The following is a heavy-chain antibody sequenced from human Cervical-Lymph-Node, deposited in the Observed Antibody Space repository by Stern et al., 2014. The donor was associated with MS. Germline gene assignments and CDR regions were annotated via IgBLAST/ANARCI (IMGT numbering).Heavy chain of an antibody. J-gene: IGHJ4*02. Sequence: VQLVESEAEVKKPGASVKVSCKASGYTFTSYGISWVRQAPGQGLEWMGWISAYNGNTNYAQKLQGRVTMTTDTSTSTAYMELRSLRSDDTAVYYCARERDRYYYDSSGYQDYWGQGTLVTVSS. V-gene: IGHV1-18*01. D-gene: IGHD3-22*01. CDR3: ARERDRYYYDSSGYQDY. CDR1: GYTFTSYG. CDR2: ISAYNGNT.